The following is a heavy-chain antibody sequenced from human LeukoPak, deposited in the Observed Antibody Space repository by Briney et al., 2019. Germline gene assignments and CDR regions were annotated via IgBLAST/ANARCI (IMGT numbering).Heavy chain of an antibody. CDR3: AREGLYNWFDP. CDR1: GGSISSYY. Sequence: KPSETLSLTCTVSGGSISSYYWSWIRQPPGKGLEWIGYIYYSGSTNYNPSLKSRVTISVDTSKNQFSLKLSSVTAADTAVYYCAREGLYNWFDPWGQGTLVTVSS. J-gene: IGHJ5*02. CDR2: IYYSGST. V-gene: IGHV4-59*01. D-gene: IGHD3-22*01.